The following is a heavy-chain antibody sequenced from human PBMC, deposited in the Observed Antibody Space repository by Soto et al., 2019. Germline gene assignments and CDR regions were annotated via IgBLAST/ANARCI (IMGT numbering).Heavy chain of an antibody. CDR2: INPSGGST. V-gene: IGHV1-46*01. CDR3: ARDHYYDSSGQSYYYYGMDV. CDR1: EDSFTSYY. Sequence: ALVKLSCKASEDSFTSYYMHWVRQAPKQGVERMGIINPSGGSTSYAQKFQGRVTMTRDTSTSTVYMELSSLRSEDTAVYYCARDHYYDSSGQSYYYYGMDVWGQGTTVTVS. J-gene: IGHJ6*02. D-gene: IGHD3-22*01.